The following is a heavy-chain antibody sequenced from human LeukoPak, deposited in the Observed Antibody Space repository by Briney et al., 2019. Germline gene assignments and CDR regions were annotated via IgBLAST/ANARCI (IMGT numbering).Heavy chain of an antibody. CDR1: GFTFSSFG. CDR2: IKQDGSGK. V-gene: IGHV3-7*01. J-gene: IGHJ4*02. CDR3: ARDVVGYCNRTNWYTGPYYFDY. D-gene: IGHD2-2*02. Sequence: GGSLRLSCAASGFTFSSFGMSWVRQAPRKGLEWVASIKQDGSGKYYVDSVKGRFTISRDNAKNSLYLQVNSLRAEDTAVYYCARDVVGYCNRTNWYTGPYYFDYCGQGTLVTVSS.